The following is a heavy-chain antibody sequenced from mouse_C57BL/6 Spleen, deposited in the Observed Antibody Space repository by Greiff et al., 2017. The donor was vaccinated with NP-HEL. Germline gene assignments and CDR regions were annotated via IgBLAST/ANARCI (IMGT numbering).Heavy chain of an antibody. D-gene: IGHD2-4*01. J-gene: IGHJ3*01. CDR3: ASRYDDDVTSFAY. CDR2: IWRGGST. Sequence: QVQLKESGPGLVQPSQSLSITCTVSGFSLTSYGVHWVRQSPGKGLEWLGVIWRGGSTDYNAAFISRLSITKENSKSQVFFIMNSLQADDTTIYYCASRYDDDVTSFAYWGQGTLVTVSA. V-gene: IGHV2-5*01. CDR1: GFSLTSYG.